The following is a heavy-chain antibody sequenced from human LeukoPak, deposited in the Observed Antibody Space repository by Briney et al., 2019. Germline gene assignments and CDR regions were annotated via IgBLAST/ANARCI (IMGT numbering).Heavy chain of an antibody. D-gene: IGHD3-16*01. CDR3: ARDLIMITFGGGLDY. CDR1: GYTFTSYS. V-gene: IGHV1-46*03. Sequence: ASVKVSCKASGYTFTSYSMHWVRQAPGQGLEWMGIINPSGGSTSYAQKFQGRVTMTRDTSTSTVYMELSSLRSEDTAVYYCARDLIMITFGGGLDYWGQGTLVTVSS. CDR2: INPSGGST. J-gene: IGHJ4*02.